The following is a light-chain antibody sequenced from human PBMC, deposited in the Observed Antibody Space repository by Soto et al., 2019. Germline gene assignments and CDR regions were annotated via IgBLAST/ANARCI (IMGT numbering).Light chain of an antibody. Sequence: EIVLTQSPGTLSLSPGERATLSCRASQSVSSSYLAWYQQKPGQAPRLLFYEASNRATGIPARFSGSGSGTDFTLTITSLEPEDFAVYYCQQRINWPPTFGQGTKVDIK. CDR2: EAS. J-gene: IGKJ1*01. V-gene: IGKV3-11*01. CDR1: QSVSSSY. CDR3: QQRINWPPT.